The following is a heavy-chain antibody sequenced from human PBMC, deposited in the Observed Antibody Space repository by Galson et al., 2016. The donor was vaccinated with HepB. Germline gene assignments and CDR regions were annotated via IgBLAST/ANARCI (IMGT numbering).Heavy chain of an antibody. V-gene: IGHV3-74*01. CDR2: TKIDGSIT. Sequence: SLRLSCAASGFSFSAYWMHWVRQAPGKGLVWVSRTKIDGSITNYADSVKGRFTISRDNAKNTLYLQMNSLRVEDTAVYYCVRDGAVPGLGFDPWGQGALVSVSS. D-gene: IGHD6-19*01. CDR3: VRDGAVPGLGFDP. J-gene: IGHJ5*02. CDR1: GFSFSAYW.